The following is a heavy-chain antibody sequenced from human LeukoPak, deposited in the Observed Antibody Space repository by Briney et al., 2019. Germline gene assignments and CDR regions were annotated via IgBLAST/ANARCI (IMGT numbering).Heavy chain of an antibody. V-gene: IGHV1-2*02. D-gene: IGHD3-3*01. J-gene: IGHJ4*02. CDR2: INPNSGGT. CDR3: ARDIYDFWSGPFDY. Sequence: ASVKVSCXASGYTFTGYYMHWVRQAPGQGLEWMGWINPNSGGTNYAQKFQGRVTMTRDTSISTAYMELSRLRSDDTAVYYCARDIYDFWSGPFDYWGQGTLVTVSS. CDR1: GYTFTGYY.